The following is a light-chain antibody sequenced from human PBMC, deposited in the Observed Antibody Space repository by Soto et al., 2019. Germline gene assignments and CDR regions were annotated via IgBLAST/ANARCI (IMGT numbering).Light chain of an antibody. J-gene: IGKJ1*01. CDR1: QGISRY. V-gene: IGKV1-9*01. CDR2: AAS. Sequence: IKFTQSPSSLSASEGDRVTLTCRASQGISRYLAWYQQKPGKAPMLLIYAASTLLSGVPSRFSGSGSGADFTLTISSLQPEDFATYYCQQLNTYPWTFGQGTKVAIK. CDR3: QQLNTYPWT.